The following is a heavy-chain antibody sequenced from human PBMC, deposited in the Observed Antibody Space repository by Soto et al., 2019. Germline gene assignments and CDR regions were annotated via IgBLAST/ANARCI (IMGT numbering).Heavy chain of an antibody. V-gene: IGHV1-2*02. CDR1: GHTFSGYY. CDR2: VNPNSGGT. Sequence: ASVKVSCKASGHTFSGYYVHWVRQAPGQGLEWMGWVNPNSGGTHYAQKFQGRVSMTRDTSLSAVYMELRSLRRDDMAVYFCASDYVGDDLTVPPGRFGRFWGQGTLVTVSS. CDR3: ASDYVGDDLTVPPGRFGRF. J-gene: IGHJ4*02. D-gene: IGHD1-26*01.